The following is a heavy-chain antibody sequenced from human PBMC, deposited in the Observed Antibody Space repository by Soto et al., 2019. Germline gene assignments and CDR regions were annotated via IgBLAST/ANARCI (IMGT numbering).Heavy chain of an antibody. CDR3: ARVKVPAAILGAFAL. CDR1: GYTFSTYG. Sequence: QAQLVQSGGEMRKPGASVKVSCKASGYTFSTYGITWVRQAPGQGLEWMGWINPLKGDTNSAARFQDRLTMTTDTSTRTAYMELRSLTSDDTAVYYCARVKVPAAILGAFALWGQGTVVTVSS. J-gene: IGHJ3*01. D-gene: IGHD2-2*02. CDR2: INPLKGDT. V-gene: IGHV1-18*01.